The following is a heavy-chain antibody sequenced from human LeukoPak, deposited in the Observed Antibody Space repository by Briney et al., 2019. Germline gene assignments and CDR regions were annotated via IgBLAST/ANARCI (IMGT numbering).Heavy chain of an antibody. CDR2: IDDGGTHT. CDR3: ARDAWLDVYFDY. V-gene: IGHV3-21*01. CDR1: GFTFRSFA. Sequence: GGSLRLSCAGSGFTFRSFAMSWVRRTPGKGLEWVSTIDDGGTHTYYADSVKGRFTISRDNAKNSLYLQMNSLRAEDTAVYYCARDAWLDVYFDYWGQGTLVTVSS. J-gene: IGHJ4*02. D-gene: IGHD6-19*01.